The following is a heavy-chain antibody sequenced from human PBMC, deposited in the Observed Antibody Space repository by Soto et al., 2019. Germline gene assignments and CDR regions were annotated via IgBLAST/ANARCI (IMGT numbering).Heavy chain of an antibody. CDR1: GFTFSDYY. D-gene: IGHD2-15*01. Sequence: QVQLVESGGGLVKPGGSLRLSCAASGFTFSDYYMSWIRQAPGKGLEWVSYISSSSSYTNYADSVKGRFTITRDNAKNSLYLQMNSLRAEDTAVYYCARDHCSGGSCYSNYYYGMDVWGQGTTVTVS. CDR2: ISSSSSYT. CDR3: ARDHCSGGSCYSNYYYGMDV. J-gene: IGHJ6*02. V-gene: IGHV3-11*06.